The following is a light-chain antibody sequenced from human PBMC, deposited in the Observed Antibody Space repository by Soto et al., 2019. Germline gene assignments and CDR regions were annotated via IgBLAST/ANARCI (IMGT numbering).Light chain of an antibody. CDR3: RSYTSRSTYV. J-gene: IGLJ1*01. CDR1: TSDVGNYNY. Sequence: QSVLTQPASVSGSPGQSITISCTGATSDVGNYNYVSWYQHHPGKAPKLMIYEVTNRPSGVSNRFSGSKSGNTASLTISGLQAEDEDDYYCRSYTSRSTYVFGTGTKVTVL. V-gene: IGLV2-14*01. CDR2: EVT.